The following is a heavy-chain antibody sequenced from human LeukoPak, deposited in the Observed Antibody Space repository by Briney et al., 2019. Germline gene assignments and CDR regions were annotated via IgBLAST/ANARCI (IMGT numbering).Heavy chain of an antibody. CDR3: AKRSGWYDGWFDP. J-gene: IGHJ5*02. CDR1: GFTFDDYA. D-gene: IGHD6-19*01. Sequence: GRSLRLSCAASGFTFDDYAMHWVRQAPGKGLEWVSGISWNSGSIGYADSVKGRFTISRDNAKNSLYLQMNSLRAEDTALYYCAKRSGWYDGWFDPWGQGTLVTVSS. V-gene: IGHV3-9*01. CDR2: ISWNSGSI.